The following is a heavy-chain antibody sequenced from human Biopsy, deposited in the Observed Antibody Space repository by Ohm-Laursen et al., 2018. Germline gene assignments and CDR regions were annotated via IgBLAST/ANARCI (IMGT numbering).Heavy chain of an antibody. Sequence: ASVKVSCKTSGYTFTGYHVHWVRQAPGQGLEWMGWINAKTGDTNYAQKFQGRVTMTRDTSISTAYVDLSSLRSDDTAVYYCTRGGYYYDSLAYYYWFDPWGQGTLVTVTS. D-gene: IGHD3-22*01. CDR1: GYTFTGYH. J-gene: IGHJ5*02. V-gene: IGHV1-2*02. CDR3: TRGGYYYDSLAYYYWFDP. CDR2: INAKTGDT.